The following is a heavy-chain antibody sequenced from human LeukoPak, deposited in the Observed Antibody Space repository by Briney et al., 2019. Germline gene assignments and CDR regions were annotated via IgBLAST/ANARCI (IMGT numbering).Heavy chain of an antibody. CDR1: GYSFTSYW. D-gene: IGHD2-2*01. Sequence: PGESLKISCKGSGYSFTSYWIGWVRQMPGKGLEGMGIIYPGGSDTRYSPSFQGHVTISADKSISTAYLQWSSLKASDTAMYYCATGLGYCSSTSCLSDNDYWGQGTLVTVSS. J-gene: IGHJ4*02. V-gene: IGHV5-51*01. CDR2: IYPGGSDT. CDR3: ATGLGYCSSTSCLSDNDY.